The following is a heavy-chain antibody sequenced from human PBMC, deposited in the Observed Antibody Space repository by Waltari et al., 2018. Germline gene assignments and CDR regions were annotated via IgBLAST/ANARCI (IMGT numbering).Heavy chain of an antibody. CDR1: VFTLNNFS. CDR3: AKDRCTDGQCYTYFDY. D-gene: IGHD2-8*01. CDR2: ISGSGGTT. Sequence: EVELLESGGGLVQPGGTLRLSCGASVFTLNNFSISWVRQAPGKGLEWVSAISGSGGTTYYADSVKGRFTISRDNSRNVLYLQMNTLSAEDTAVYYCAKDRCTDGQCYTYFDYWGQGALITVSS. V-gene: IGHV3-23*01. J-gene: IGHJ4*02.